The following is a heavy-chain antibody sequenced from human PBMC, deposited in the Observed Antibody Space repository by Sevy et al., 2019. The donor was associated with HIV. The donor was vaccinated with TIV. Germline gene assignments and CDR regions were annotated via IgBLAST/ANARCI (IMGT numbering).Heavy chain of an antibody. Sequence: GGSLRLSCAASGFTFSKYSMSWVRQPPGKGLEWVSTLSFGCGEINYADSVKGRFTISRDNSKSSVYLQMNNLRTEDTAVYYCEREGCTKPNDYWGQGTLLTVSS. V-gene: IGHV3-23*01. D-gene: IGHD2-8*01. CDR2: LSFGCGEI. CDR3: EREGCTKPNDY. J-gene: IGHJ4*02. CDR1: GFTFSKYS.